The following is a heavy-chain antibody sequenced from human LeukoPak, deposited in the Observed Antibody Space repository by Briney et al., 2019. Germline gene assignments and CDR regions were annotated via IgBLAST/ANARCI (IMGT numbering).Heavy chain of an antibody. Sequence: SETLSLTCAVYGGSFSGYYWSWIRQPPGKGLEWIGSIYHSGSTYYNPSLKSRVTISVDTSKNQFSLKLSSVTAADTAVYYCARPGGSYYGVFDYWGQGTLVTVSS. CDR1: GGSFSGYY. J-gene: IGHJ4*02. V-gene: IGHV4-34*01. CDR2: IYHSGST. D-gene: IGHD1-26*01. CDR3: ARPGGSYYGVFDY.